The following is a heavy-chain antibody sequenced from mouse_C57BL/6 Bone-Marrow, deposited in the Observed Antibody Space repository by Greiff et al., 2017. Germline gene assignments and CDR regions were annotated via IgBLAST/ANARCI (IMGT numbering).Heavy chain of an antibody. J-gene: IGHJ4*01. CDR1: GFNFKDYY. CDR2: IDPEDGET. Sequence: VQLKQPGAELVKPGASVKLSCTASGFNFKDYYMPWVKQRTEQGLEWIGRIDPEDGETKYAPKFQGKATITADTSSNTAYLQLSSLTSEDTAVYYCARVWAIGNYDYYAMDYWGQGTSVTVSS. V-gene: IGHV14-2*01. D-gene: IGHD2-1*01. CDR3: ARVWAIGNYDYYAMDY.